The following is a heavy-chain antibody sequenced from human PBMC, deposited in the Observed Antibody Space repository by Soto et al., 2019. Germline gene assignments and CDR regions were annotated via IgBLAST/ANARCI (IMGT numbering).Heavy chain of an antibody. J-gene: IGHJ3*02. CDR3: ARDERRYDDASDI. Sequence: ASVKVSCKXSGYTFTSYYMHWVRQAPGQGLEWMGIINPSGGSTSYAQKFQGRVTMTRDTSTSTVYMELSSLRSEDTAVYYCARDERRYDDASDIWGQGTMVTVSS. V-gene: IGHV1-46*01. D-gene: IGHD1-1*01. CDR2: INPSGGST. CDR1: GYTFTSYY.